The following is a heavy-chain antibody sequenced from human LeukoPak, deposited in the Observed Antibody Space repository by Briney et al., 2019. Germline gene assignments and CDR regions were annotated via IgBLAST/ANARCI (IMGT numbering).Heavy chain of an antibody. CDR1: GFSFRKYW. CDR3: AREGYYYDSSGYYPIDY. J-gene: IGHJ4*02. CDR2: IAANGNDK. V-gene: IGHV3-7*01. Sequence: GGSLRLSCAASGFSFRKYWMAWVRQAPGQGLEWVATIAANGNDKDYEDSVKGRFTISRDNARNSLSLQLDSLRAEDTAVYYCAREGYYYDSSGYYPIDYWGQGTLVTVSS. D-gene: IGHD3-22*01.